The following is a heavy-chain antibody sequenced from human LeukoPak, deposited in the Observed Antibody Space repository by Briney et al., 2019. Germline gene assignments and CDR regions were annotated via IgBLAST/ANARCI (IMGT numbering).Heavy chain of an antibody. CDR3: AGDGGLERYFDY. J-gene: IGHJ4*02. CDR2: INSDGSSS. CDR1: GFTFSNYW. V-gene: IGHV3-74*01. D-gene: IGHD1-1*01. Sequence: GGSLRLSCAASGFTFSNYWMHWVRQAPGKGLVWVSRINSDGSSSSYADSVKGRVTISRDNAKHTLYLQMNSLRAEDTGVYFCAGDGGLERYFDYWGQGTLVTVSS.